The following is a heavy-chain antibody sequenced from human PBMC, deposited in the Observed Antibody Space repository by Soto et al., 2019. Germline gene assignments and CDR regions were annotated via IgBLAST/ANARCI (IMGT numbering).Heavy chain of an antibody. J-gene: IGHJ3*02. V-gene: IGHV1-18*01. CDR1: GYTFTSYG. D-gene: IGHD2-15*01. Sequence: QVQLVQSGAEVKKPGASVKVSCKASGYTFTSYGISWVRQAPGQGLEWMGWMSAYNGNTNYAQKLQGSVTMTTDTSTSTAYMELRRLRSDDTAVYYCARALCSGGSCQSLGAFDIWGQGTMVTVSS. CDR3: ARALCSGGSCQSLGAFDI. CDR2: MSAYNGNT.